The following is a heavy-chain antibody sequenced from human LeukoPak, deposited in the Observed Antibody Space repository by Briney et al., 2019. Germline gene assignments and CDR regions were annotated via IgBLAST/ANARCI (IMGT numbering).Heavy chain of an antibody. J-gene: IGHJ3*02. V-gene: IGHV3-23*01. Sequence: GGSLRLSCAASAFTFSNYAMSWVRQAPGKGLEWVSSITGSGVSTYYADSVKGHFTISRDNSKNTLYLQMNSLRAEDTAVYYCAKHGTQLKPFDIWGQGTMVTASS. CDR3: AKHGTQLKPFDI. CDR2: ITGSGVST. CDR1: AFTFSNYA. D-gene: IGHD2-2*01.